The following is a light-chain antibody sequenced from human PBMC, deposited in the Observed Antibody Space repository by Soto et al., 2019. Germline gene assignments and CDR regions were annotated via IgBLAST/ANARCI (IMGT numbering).Light chain of an antibody. J-gene: IGLJ2*01. CDR2: VNS. V-gene: IGLV1-40*01. Sequence: QSVLTQPPSVSGAPGQRVTISCTGSSSNIGAGYDVHWYQQLPGTAPKLLIYVNSNRPTGVPDRFSGSNSGTSASLAITGLQAEDEADYYCQSYDSSLRGSVFGGGTKLTVL. CDR3: QSYDSSLRGSV. CDR1: SSNIGAGYD.